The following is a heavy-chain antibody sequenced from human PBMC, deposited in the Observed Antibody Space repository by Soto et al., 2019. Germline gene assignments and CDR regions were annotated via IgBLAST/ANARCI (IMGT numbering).Heavy chain of an antibody. CDR2: ISAYNGNT. J-gene: IGHJ4*02. D-gene: IGHD3-16*02. Sequence: ASVKVSCKASGYTFTGYYMHWVRQAPGQGLEWMGWISAYNGNTNYAQKLQGRVTMTTDTSTSTAYMELRSLRSDDTAVYYCARDPPGRRYPYQLFDYWGQGTLVTVSS. CDR1: GYTFTGYY. CDR3: ARDPPGRRYPYQLFDY. V-gene: IGHV1-18*04.